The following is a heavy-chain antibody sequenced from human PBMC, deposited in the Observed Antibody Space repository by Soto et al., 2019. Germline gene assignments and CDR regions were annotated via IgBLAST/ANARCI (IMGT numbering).Heavy chain of an antibody. Sequence: QVQLVQSGAEVKKPGASVKVSCKAAGYTFTGYYMHWVRQAPGQGLEWMGWINPNSGGTNYAQKFQGWVTKNRDTSISTAYMELSRLRSDDTAVYYCARGMLWFGELMNYYYYGMDVWGQGTTVTVSS. CDR2: INPNSGGT. CDR3: ARGMLWFGELMNYYYYGMDV. J-gene: IGHJ6*01. CDR1: GYTFTGYY. D-gene: IGHD3-10*01. V-gene: IGHV1-2*04.